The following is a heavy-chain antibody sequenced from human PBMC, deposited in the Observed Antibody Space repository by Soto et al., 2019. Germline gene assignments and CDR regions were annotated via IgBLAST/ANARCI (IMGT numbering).Heavy chain of an antibody. V-gene: IGHV1-2*04. Sequence: ASVKVSCKASGYTFTGYYMHWVRQAPGQGLEWMGWINPNSGGTNYAQKFQGWVTMTRDTSISTAYMELSRLRSDDTAVYYCAIAALGYCSGGSCLGPFDNWGQGTLVTVSS. CDR2: INPNSGGT. CDR1: GYTFTGYY. J-gene: IGHJ4*02. D-gene: IGHD2-15*01. CDR3: AIAALGYCSGGSCLGPFDN.